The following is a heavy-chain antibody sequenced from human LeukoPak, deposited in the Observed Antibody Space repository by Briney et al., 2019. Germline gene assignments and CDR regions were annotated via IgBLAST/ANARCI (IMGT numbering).Heavy chain of an antibody. D-gene: IGHD4-17*01. CDR3: AREAYGDYETFDY. J-gene: IGHJ4*02. CDR1: GGTFSSYA. Sequence: GASVKVSCKASGGTFSSYAISWVRQAPGQGLGWMGGIIPIFGTANYAQKFQGRVTITADESTSTAYMELSSLRSEDTAVYYCAREAYGDYETFDYWGQGTLVTVSS. CDR2: IIPIFGTA. V-gene: IGHV1-69*13.